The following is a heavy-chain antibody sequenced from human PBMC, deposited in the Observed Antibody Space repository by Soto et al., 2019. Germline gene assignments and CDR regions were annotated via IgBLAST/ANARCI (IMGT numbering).Heavy chain of an antibody. V-gene: IGHV1-69*13. CDR2: IIPIFGTA. CDR1: GGTFSSYA. D-gene: IGHD3-22*01. Sequence: ASVKVSCKASGGTFSSYAISWVRQAPGQGLEWMGGIIPIFGTANYAQKFQGRVTITADESTSTAYMELSSLRSEDTAVYYCARARADYYDSSGYYRGAFDIWGQGTMVTVS. J-gene: IGHJ3*02. CDR3: ARARADYYDSSGYYRGAFDI.